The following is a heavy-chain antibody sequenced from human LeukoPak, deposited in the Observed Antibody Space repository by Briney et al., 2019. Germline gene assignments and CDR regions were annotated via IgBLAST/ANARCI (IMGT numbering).Heavy chain of an antibody. CDR1: VVSFSVYD. D-gene: IGHD1-26*01. CDR2: VNPSGNT. V-gene: IGHV4-34*01. Sequence: SETLSLTCAVHVVSFSVYDWHWIRQPPGKGLEWIGEVNPSGNTNYNPSLKSRVTISVATSKNQFSLNLSPVPAADIAVYYCARGVFDGSSFACWGQGTLVTVSS. J-gene: IGHJ4*02. CDR3: ARGVFDGSSFAC.